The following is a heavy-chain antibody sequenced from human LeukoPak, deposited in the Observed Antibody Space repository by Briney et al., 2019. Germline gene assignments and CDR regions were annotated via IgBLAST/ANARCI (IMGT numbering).Heavy chain of an antibody. CDR2: IYSGGST. CDR1: GFTVSSNY. V-gene: IGHV3-53*01. CDR3: VRSNDAFDI. D-gene: IGHD5/OR15-5a*01. Sequence: PGGSLRLSCAASGFTVSSNYMNWVRQAPGKGLEWVSIIYSGGSTFYADSVKGRFTISRDNSKNTLHLQMNSLRAEDTAVYYCVRSNDAFDIWGQGTMVTVSS. J-gene: IGHJ3*02.